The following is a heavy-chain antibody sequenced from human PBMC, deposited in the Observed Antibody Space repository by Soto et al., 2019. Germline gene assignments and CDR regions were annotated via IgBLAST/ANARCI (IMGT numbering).Heavy chain of an antibody. D-gene: IGHD2-2*01. CDR2: IKEDASEE. Sequence: LGGSLRLSCAASGFTFSTYWMTWVRQAPGMGLEWVAGIKEDASEEVYVDSVKGRFSISRDNAKNSLYLQLNSLRAEDTAVYYCATAISSPFSNFDYWGQGSLVPVSS. J-gene: IGHJ4*02. CDR1: GFTFSTYW. V-gene: IGHV3-7*01. CDR3: ATAISSPFSNFDY.